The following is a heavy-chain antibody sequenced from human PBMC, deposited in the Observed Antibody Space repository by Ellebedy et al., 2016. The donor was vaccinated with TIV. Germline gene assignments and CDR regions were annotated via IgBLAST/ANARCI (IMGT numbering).Heavy chain of an antibody. Sequence: GGSLRLXCAASGFTFSSYAMSWVRQAPGKGLEWVSAISGSGGSTYYTDSVKGRFTISRDNSKNTLYLQMNSLRAEDTAVYYCANYGGWFRHFDYWGQGTLVTVSS. V-gene: IGHV3-23*01. CDR2: ISGSGGST. CDR3: ANYGGWFRHFDY. CDR1: GFTFSSYA. D-gene: IGHD6-19*01. J-gene: IGHJ4*02.